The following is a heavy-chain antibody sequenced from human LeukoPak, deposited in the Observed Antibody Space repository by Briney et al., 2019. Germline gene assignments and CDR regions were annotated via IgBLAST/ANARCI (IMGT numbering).Heavy chain of an antibody. D-gene: IGHD3-16*01. CDR3: ARDSGGGYSMDV. V-gene: IGHV3-48*02. J-gene: IGHJ6*02. Sequence: PGGSLRLSCAASGFTFSSYHMNWVRQAPGKGLEWISYNSARNIAIYYADSVKGRFTISRDDAKNSLYLQMNSLTDEDTALYYCARDSGGGYSMDVWGQGTTVTVSS. CDR1: GFTFSSYH. CDR2: NSARNIAI.